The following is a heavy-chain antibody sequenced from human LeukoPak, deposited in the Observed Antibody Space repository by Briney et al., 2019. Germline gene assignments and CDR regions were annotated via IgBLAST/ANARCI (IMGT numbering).Heavy chain of an antibody. CDR2: ISGSGSGGST. CDR1: GFTFSNNA. CDR3: AKSGYNRFDY. D-gene: IGHD5-24*01. V-gene: IGHV3-23*01. Sequence: GGSLRLSCAASGFTFSNNAMSWVRQAPGKGLECVSNISGSGSGGSTYYADSVKGRFTISRDNSKNTLYLQMNSLRAEDTAVYYCAKSGYNRFDYWGQGTLVTVSS. J-gene: IGHJ4*02.